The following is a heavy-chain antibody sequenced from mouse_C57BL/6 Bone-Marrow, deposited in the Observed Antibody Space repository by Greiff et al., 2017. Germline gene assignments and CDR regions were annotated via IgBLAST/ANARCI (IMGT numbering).Heavy chain of an antibody. J-gene: IGHJ2*01. V-gene: IGHV1-19*01. D-gene: IGHD4-1*01. CDR1: GYTFTDSY. CDR2: INPYNGGT. Sequence: VQLQQSGPVLVKPGASVKMSCKASGYTFTDSYMNWVKQSPGKSLEWIGVINPYNGGTSDNQKFKGKATLTVDKTSSTAYMELNSLTSEDSAVYYGARNWDYFDDWGQGTTLTVSA. CDR3: ARNWDYFDD.